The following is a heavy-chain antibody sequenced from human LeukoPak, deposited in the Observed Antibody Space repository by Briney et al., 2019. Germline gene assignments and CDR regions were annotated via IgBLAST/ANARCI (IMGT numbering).Heavy chain of an antibody. D-gene: IGHD3-3*01. CDR2: ISGSGGST. CDR1: GFTFSSYA. Sequence: GGSLRLSCAASGFTFSSYAMSWVRQAPGKGLEWVSVISGSGGSTYYADSVKGRFTISRDNSKNTLYLQMNSLRAEDTAVYYCARDLDDFWSGPSFDYWGQGTLVAVSS. CDR3: ARDLDDFWSGPSFDY. V-gene: IGHV3-23*01. J-gene: IGHJ4*02.